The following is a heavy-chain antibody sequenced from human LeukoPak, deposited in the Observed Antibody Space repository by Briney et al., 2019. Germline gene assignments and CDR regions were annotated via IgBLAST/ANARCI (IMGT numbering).Heavy chain of an antibody. CDR1: GFTFSSYS. V-gene: IGHV3-21*01. D-gene: IGHD1-1*01. CDR3: ARDQSRILETNWFDP. J-gene: IGHJ5*02. Sequence: GGSLRLSCAASGFTFSSYSMNWVRQAPGKGLEWVSSISSSSSYIYYADSVKGRFTISRDNAKNSLYLQMNSLRAEDTAVYYCARDQSRILETNWFDPWGQGTPVTVSS. CDR2: ISSSSSYI.